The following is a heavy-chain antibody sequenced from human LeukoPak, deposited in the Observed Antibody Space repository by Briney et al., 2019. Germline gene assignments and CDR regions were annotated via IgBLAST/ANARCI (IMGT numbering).Heavy chain of an antibody. CDR2: IYYSGST. V-gene: IGHV4-59*08. CDR3: ARQDGYKAFFDY. D-gene: IGHD5-24*01. CDR1: GGSISSYY. Sequence: SETLSLTCTVSGGSISSYYWSWIRQPPGKGLEWIGYIYYSGSTNYNPSLKSRVTISVDTSKNQFSLKLSSVTAADTAVYYCARQDGYKAFFDYWGQGTLVTVCS. J-gene: IGHJ4*02.